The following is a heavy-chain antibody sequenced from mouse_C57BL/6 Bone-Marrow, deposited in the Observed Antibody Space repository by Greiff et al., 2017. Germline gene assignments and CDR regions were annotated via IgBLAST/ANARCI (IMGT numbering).Heavy chain of an antibody. J-gene: IGHJ2*01. CDR1: GFNIKDDY. CDR2: IDPAVGDT. Sequence: VQLKESGAELVRPGASVKLSCTASGFNIKDDYIHWVKQRPEQGLEWIGWIDPAVGDTEYASKFQGKATITLDTSSNTAYLQLTSLTSEDTAVYCCSSFDGNSFDFWGQGTPLTVAS. CDR3: SSFDGNSFDF. D-gene: IGHD2-3*01. V-gene: IGHV14-4*01.